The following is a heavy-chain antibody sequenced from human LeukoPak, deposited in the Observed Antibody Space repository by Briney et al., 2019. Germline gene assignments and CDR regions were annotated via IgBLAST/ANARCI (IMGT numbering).Heavy chain of an antibody. CDR1: GGSISSSSYY. J-gene: IGHJ2*01. Sequence: SGTLSLTCAVSGGSISSSSYYWGWIRQPPGTGLEWIGSIYYSGSTYYNPSLKSRVTISVDTSKNQFSLKLSSVTAADTAVYYCARHSWTTTIVVVTNHFDLWGRGTLVTVSS. V-gene: IGHV4-39*01. D-gene: IGHD3-22*01. CDR2: IYYSGST. CDR3: ARHSWTTTIVVVTNHFDL.